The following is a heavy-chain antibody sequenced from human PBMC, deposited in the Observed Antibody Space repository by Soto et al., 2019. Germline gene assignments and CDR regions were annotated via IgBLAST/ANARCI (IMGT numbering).Heavy chain of an antibody. Sequence: EVQLVESGGGLVQPGGSLRLSCAASGFTFSSYWMHWVRQAPGQGLLWVSRINNDGTVTSYADSVKGRFTISRDNAKNTLYLQMNSLRAEDMAVYYCVRGEWELLPGDYWGQGTMVTVSS. CDR2: INNDGTVT. D-gene: IGHD1-26*01. J-gene: IGHJ4*02. CDR1: GFTFSSYW. V-gene: IGHV3-74*01. CDR3: VRGEWELLPGDY.